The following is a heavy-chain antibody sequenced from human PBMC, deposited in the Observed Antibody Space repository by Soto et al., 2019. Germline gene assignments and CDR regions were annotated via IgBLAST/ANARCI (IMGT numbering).Heavy chain of an antibody. J-gene: IGHJ5*02. CDR3: ARREYCSGGSCYSFWFDP. CDR2: INHSGST. CDR1: GGSFSGYY. V-gene: IGHV4-34*01. Sequence: SETLSLTCAVYGGSFSGYYWSWIRQPPGKGLEWIGEINHSGSTNYNPSLKSRVTISVDTSKNQFSLKLSSVTAADTAVYYCARREYCSGGSCYSFWFDPWGQGTLVTVSS. D-gene: IGHD2-15*01.